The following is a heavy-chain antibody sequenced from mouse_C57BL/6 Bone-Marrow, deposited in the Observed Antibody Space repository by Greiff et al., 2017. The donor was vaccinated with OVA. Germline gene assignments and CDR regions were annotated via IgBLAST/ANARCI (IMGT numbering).Heavy chain of an antibody. J-gene: IGHJ2*01. CDR3: ARGDYPWVGQDY. Sequence: QVQLQQPGAELVKPGASVKMSCKASGYTFTSYWITWVKQRPGQGLEWIGDIYPGSGSTNYNEKFKSKATLTVDTSSSTAYMQLSSLTSEDSAVYDVARGDYPWVGQDYWGQGTTLTVSS. D-gene: IGHD5-5*01. V-gene: IGHV1-55*01. CDR2: IYPGSGST. CDR1: GYTFTSYW.